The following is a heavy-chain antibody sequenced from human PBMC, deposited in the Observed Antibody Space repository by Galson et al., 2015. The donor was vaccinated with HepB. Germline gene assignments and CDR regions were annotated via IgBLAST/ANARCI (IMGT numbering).Heavy chain of an antibody. CDR3: AKDLGKDDYGDYEYYFDY. CDR2: ISGSGGST. D-gene: IGHD4-17*01. V-gene: IGHV3-23*01. CDR1: GFTFSSYA. J-gene: IGHJ4*02. Sequence: SLRLSCAASGFTFSSYAMSWVRQAPGKGLEWVSAISGSGGSTYYADSVKGRFTISRDNSKNTLYLQMNSLRAEDTAVYYCAKDLGKDDYGDYEYYFDYWGQGTLVTVSS.